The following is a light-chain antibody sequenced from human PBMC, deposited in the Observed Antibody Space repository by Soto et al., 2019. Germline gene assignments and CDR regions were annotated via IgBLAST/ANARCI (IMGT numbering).Light chain of an antibody. J-gene: IGLJ1*01. CDR3: SSYRGSNNFV. Sequence: QSALTQPPSASGSPGQSVTISCTGTSSDVGGYNYVSWYQQRPGKAPKNIIYEVSRRPSGVPERFSGSKSGNTASLTVSGLQAEDEAHYYCSSYRGSNNFVFGSGTKVTVL. CDR1: SSDVGGYNY. CDR2: EVS. V-gene: IGLV2-8*01.